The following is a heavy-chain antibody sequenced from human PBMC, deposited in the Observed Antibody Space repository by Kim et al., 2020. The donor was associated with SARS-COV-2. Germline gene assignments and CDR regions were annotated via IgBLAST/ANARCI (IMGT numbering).Heavy chain of an antibody. CDR2: IWYDGSNK. D-gene: IGHD6-13*01. J-gene: IGHJ4*02. CDR3: AGDHSSSWIQNDY. V-gene: IGHV3-33*01. Sequence: GGSLRLSCAASGFTFSSYGMHWVRQAPGKGLEWVAVIWYDGSNKYYADSVKGRFTISRDNSKNTLYLQMNSLRAEDTAVYYCAGDHSSSWIQNDYWGQGTLVTVSS. CDR1: GFTFSSYG.